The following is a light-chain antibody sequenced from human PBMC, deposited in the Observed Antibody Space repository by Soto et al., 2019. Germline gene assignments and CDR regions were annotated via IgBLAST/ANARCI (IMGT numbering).Light chain of an antibody. CDR2: AAS. J-gene: IGKJ1*01. V-gene: IGKV3-20*01. CDR1: QSVSSTY. CDR3: QQFGTSPTWT. Sequence: EIVLTQSPGTLSLSPGERATLSCRASQSVSSTYLAWYQQKPGQAPRLLIYAASTRATGIPDRFSGSGSGTDFTLTISRLDPEDFAVYYCQQFGTSPTWTFGKGTKVEIK.